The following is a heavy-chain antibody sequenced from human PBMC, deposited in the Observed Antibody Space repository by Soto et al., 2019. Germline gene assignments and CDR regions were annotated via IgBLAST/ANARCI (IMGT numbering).Heavy chain of an antibody. CDR1: GGSMSSYY. D-gene: IGHD2-2*01. CDR2: ISYSGST. Sequence: SETLSLTCTVSGGSMSSYYWTWLRQSPGRGLEWIGYISYSGSTYYNPSLKSRVTISADTSKNQFSLRMNSMIAADTAVYYCARADLYACVGYWGHGTPVPVSS. J-gene: IGHJ4*01. V-gene: IGHV4-59*01. CDR3: ARADLYACVGY.